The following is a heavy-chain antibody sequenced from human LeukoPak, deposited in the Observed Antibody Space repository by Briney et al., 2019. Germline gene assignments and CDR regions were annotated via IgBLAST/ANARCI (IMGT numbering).Heavy chain of an antibody. D-gene: IGHD3-3*02. J-gene: IGHJ4*02. CDR1: GFIFSRHW. V-gene: IGHV3-74*01. Sequence: GGSLSLSCAASGFIFSRHWMHCVSQEPGEGRVCVARVKKEETYRDHGYSVKGRFTISRAKAKHMLYRQMSGLRFEDTARYYCVRDDDISGFDYWGQGTVVTVSS. CDR2: VKKEETYR. CDR3: VRDDDISGFDY.